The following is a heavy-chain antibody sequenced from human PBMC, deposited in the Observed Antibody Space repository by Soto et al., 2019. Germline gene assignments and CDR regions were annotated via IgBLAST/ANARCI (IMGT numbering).Heavy chain of an antibody. Sequence: GASVKVSCKASGYTFTSYGISWVRQAPGQGLEWMGWISAYNGNTNYAQKLQGRVTMTTDTSTSTAYMELRSLRSDDTAVYYCARTPQRLDYDFWSGYWFNWFDPWGQGTLVTVSS. CDR1: GYTFTSYG. CDR3: ARTPQRLDYDFWSGYWFNWFDP. J-gene: IGHJ5*02. D-gene: IGHD3-3*01. CDR2: ISAYNGNT. V-gene: IGHV1-18*01.